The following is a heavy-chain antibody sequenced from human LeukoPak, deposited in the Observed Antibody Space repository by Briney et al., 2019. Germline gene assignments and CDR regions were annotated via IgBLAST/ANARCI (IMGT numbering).Heavy chain of an antibody. D-gene: IGHD2-2*01. CDR3: ARQGVPADGDWFDP. V-gene: IGHV4-59*08. CDR1: GGSISSYY. Sequence: SETLSLTCTVSGGSISSYYWSWIRQPPGKGLEWIGYIYYSGSTNYNPSLKSRVTISVDTSKNQFSLKLSSVTAADTAVYYCARQGVPADGDWFDPWGQGTLVTVSS. J-gene: IGHJ5*02. CDR2: IYYSGST.